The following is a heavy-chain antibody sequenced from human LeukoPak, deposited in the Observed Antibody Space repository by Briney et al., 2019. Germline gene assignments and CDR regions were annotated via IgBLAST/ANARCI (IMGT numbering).Heavy chain of an antibody. Sequence: ASVKVSCKASGYTFTDYGISWVRQAPGQGLEWMGWISTLNGNTNYAQKFKDRVTMTTDTSTSTAYMELRSLRSDDTAVYYCARALGGEACWGQGTLVTVSS. D-gene: IGHD3-16*01. CDR3: ARALGGEAC. CDR1: GYTFTDYG. J-gene: IGHJ4*02. V-gene: IGHV1-18*01. CDR2: ISTLNGNT.